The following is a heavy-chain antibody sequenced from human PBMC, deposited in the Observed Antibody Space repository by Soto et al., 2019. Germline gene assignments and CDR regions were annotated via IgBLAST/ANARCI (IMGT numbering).Heavy chain of an antibody. CDR2: INPNSGGT. CDR1: GYTFTGYY. Sequence: ASVKVSCRASGYTFTGYYIHWVRQAPGQGLEWMGWINPNSGGTKYPQKFQGRVTMTRDTSIRTVYMSLTGLKSDDTAVYFCARDLAKGGGSAGFDYWGQGTLVTVSS. J-gene: IGHJ4*02. CDR3: ARDLAKGGGSAGFDY. V-gene: IGHV1-2*02. D-gene: IGHD2-15*01.